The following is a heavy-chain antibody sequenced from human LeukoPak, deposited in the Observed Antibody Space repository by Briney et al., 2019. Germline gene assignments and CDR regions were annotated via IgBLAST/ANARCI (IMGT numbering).Heavy chain of an antibody. J-gene: IGHJ4*02. D-gene: IGHD2-21*01. V-gene: IGHV4-4*07. CDR3: ARGPYCGDDCYFDS. CDR2: IYSSGST. CDR1: RGSISDYF. Sequence: SETLSLTCTVSRGSISDYFWSWIRQPAGKGLEWIGRIYSSGSTLYNPSLKSRVTMPVDTSKNQFSLRLTSVTAADTAVYYCARGPYCGDDCYFDSWGRGTLFTVSS.